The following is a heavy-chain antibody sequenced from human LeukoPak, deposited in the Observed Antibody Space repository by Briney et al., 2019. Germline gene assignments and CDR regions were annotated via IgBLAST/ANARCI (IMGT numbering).Heavy chain of an antibody. CDR2: ISAYNGNT. CDR3: ARDGYYDILTGYHVNYYYYGMDV. Sequence: ASVKVPCKASGYTFTSYGISWVRQAPGQGLEWMGWISAYNGNTNYAQKLQGRVTMTTDTSTSTAYMELRSLRSDDTAVYYCARDGYYDILTGYHVNYYYYGMDVWGQGTTVTVSS. V-gene: IGHV1-18*01. J-gene: IGHJ6*01. D-gene: IGHD3-9*01. CDR1: GYTFTSYG.